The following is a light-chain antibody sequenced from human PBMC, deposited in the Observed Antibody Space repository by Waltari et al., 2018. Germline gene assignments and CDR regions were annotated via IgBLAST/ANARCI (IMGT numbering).Light chain of an antibody. J-gene: IGLJ1*01. V-gene: IGLV2-14*03. CDR1: SSAVGAYNN. CDR2: DVN. CDR3: SSYTTTSTYV. Sequence: QSALTQPASVSGSPGQSIPISCAGTSSAVGAYNNFAWYQQHSGKAPKLIISDVNNRPSGVSNRFSGSKSGNTASLIISGLQADDEADYYCSSYTTTSTYVFGTGTTVSVL.